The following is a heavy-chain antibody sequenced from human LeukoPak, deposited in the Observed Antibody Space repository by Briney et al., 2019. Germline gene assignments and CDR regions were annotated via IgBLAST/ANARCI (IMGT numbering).Heavy chain of an antibody. CDR3: ARDWWGLEY. V-gene: IGHV4-61*03. CDR1: GDSINTGSHS. D-gene: IGHD2-21*02. J-gene: IGHJ4*02. CDR2: SSGNRATT. Sequence: PSETLSLTCSVSGDSINTGSHSWSWVRQPPGKGLEWIGRLISSGNRATTNYNPSLKSRVVISVDTSKNHFSLNLTSITAADTAVYFCARDWWGLEYWGQGILVTVSS.